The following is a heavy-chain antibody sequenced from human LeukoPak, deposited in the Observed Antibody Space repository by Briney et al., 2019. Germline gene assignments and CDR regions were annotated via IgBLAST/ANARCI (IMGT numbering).Heavy chain of an antibody. V-gene: IGHV3-23*01. D-gene: IGHD3/OR15-3a*01. CDR1: GFAFATSV. CDR3: AKRGVVIRVILVGFHKEAYYFES. Sequence: GGSLRLSCSASGFAFATSVMSWVRQAPGKGLEWVAGISDSGGNTKYADSVKGRFTISRDNPKNTLYLQMNSLRAEDTAVYFCAKRGVVIRVILVGFHKEAYYFESWGQGALVTVSS. CDR2: ISDSGGNT. J-gene: IGHJ4*02.